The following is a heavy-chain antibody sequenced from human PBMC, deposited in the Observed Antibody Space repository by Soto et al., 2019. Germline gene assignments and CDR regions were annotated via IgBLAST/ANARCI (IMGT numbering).Heavy chain of an antibody. V-gene: IGHV3-7*03. CDR1: GFTFSDSW. CDR3: ARDNRGSFDY. CDR2: MNRDGSEK. D-gene: IGHD7-27*01. Sequence: GGSLRLSCAASGFTFSDSWMTWVRQAPGKGLEWVANMNRDGSEKYYEDSVQGRFTISRDNAKYSLSLQMNSLRAEDTAVYFCARDNRGSFDYWGQGALVTVSS. J-gene: IGHJ4*02.